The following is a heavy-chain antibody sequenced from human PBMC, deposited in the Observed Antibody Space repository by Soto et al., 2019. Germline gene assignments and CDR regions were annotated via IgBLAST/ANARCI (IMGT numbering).Heavy chain of an antibody. CDR1: GFTFSKYA. V-gene: IGHV3-23*05. CDR3: AAIDALNN. J-gene: IGHJ4*02. Sequence: EVFLLESGGGLAQPGGSHRLSCVVSGFTFSKYAMSWVRQAPGKELEWISTLDKSVENAYYADSVKGRFAISRDNSRNTLYLQMNSLTAAGTAVYFCAAIDALNNWGQGTLVIVSS. CDR2: LDKSVENA.